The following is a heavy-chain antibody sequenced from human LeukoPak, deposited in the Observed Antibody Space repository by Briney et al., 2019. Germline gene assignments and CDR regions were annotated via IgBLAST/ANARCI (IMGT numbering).Heavy chain of an antibody. CDR3: ARTAYDSSGYGAFDI. V-gene: IGHV3-21*01. Sequence: PGGSLRLSCAASGFTFSSYSMTWVRQAPGKGLEWVSCISSSSSYIYYADSVKDRFTISRDNAKNSLYLQMNSLRAEDTAVYYCARTAYDSSGYGAFDIWGQGTMVTVSS. CDR2: ISSSSSYI. CDR1: GFTFSSYS. J-gene: IGHJ3*02. D-gene: IGHD3-22*01.